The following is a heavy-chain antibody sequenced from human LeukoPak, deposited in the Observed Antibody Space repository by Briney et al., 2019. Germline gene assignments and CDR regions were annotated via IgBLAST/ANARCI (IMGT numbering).Heavy chain of an antibody. CDR3: ARGRYYFDSSGAFY. V-gene: IGHV4-34*01. Sequence: PSETLSLTCAVHGGSFSGYYWSWIRQPPGKGLEWTGEIMYDGSSNYHPSLKSRVSMSVDTSKNQFSLKMTSVTAADTAVYYCARGRYYFDSSGAFYWGQGTLVTVSS. CDR2: IMYDGSS. J-gene: IGHJ4*02. CDR1: GGSFSGYY. D-gene: IGHD3-22*01.